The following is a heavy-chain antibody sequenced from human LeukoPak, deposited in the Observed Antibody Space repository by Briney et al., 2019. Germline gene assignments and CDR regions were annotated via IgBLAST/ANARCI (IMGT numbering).Heavy chain of an antibody. Sequence: SVKVSCKASGGTFSSYAISWVRQAPGQGLEWMGGIIPIFGTANYAQKFQGRVTITADKSTSTAYMELSSLRSEDTAVYYCARGQLDRSLDPYYFDDWGQGTLVTVSS. V-gene: IGHV1-69*06. CDR3: ARGQLDRSLDPYYFDD. CDR1: GGTFSSYA. D-gene: IGHD6-6*01. CDR2: IIPIFGTA. J-gene: IGHJ4*02.